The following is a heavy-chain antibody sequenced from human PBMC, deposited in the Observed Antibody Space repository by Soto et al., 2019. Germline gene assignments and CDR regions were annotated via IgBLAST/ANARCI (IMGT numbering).Heavy chain of an antibody. Sequence: PGGSLRLSCAASGFTFSNAWMSWVRQAPGKGLEWVGRIKSKTDGGTTDYAAPVKGRFTISRDDSTNTLYLQMNSLKTEDTAVYYCTTDKSYWSNYYYYGMDVWGQGTTVTVSS. CDR2: IKSKTDGGTT. CDR3: TTDKSYWSNYYYYGMDV. D-gene: IGHD1-1*01. V-gene: IGHV3-15*01. CDR1: GFTFSNAW. J-gene: IGHJ6*02.